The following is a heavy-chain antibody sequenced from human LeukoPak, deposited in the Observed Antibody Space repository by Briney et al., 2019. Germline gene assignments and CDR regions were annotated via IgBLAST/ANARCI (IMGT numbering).Heavy chain of an antibody. D-gene: IGHD2-21*01. Sequence: GGSLRLSCVASGFSFNNFGMSWVRQAPGKGLEWVSSISGTGGSTHYADSVKGRFSISRDNSKNTLYLQMDSLRGEDTAVYYCAKDFRIGYSAHFDYWGQGALVTVSS. CDR2: ISGTGGST. CDR3: AKDFRIGYSAHFDY. J-gene: IGHJ4*02. V-gene: IGHV3-23*01. CDR1: GFSFNNFG.